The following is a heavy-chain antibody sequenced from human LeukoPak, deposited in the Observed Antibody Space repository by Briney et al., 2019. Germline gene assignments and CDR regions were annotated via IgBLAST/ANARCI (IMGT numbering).Heavy chain of an antibody. CDR3: ASRKLGNDY. CDR2: IYHTGST. CDR1: GGSISSSSYY. V-gene: IGHV4-61*05. D-gene: IGHD7-27*01. J-gene: IGHJ4*02. Sequence: PSETLSLTRTVSGGSISSSSYYWGWIRQSPGKGLEWIGYIYHTGSTSYSPSLKSRVTISADTSQNQFSLKLSSVTAADTAVYYCASRKLGNDYWGQGTLVTVSS.